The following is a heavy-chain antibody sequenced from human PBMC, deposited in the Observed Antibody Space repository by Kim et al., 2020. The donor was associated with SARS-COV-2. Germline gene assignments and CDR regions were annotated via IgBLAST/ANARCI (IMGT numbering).Heavy chain of an antibody. J-gene: IGHJ6*02. D-gene: IGHD2-2*01. CDR3: ARSLYCSSTSCFYGMDV. V-gene: IGHV3-48*03. Sequence: VKGRFTISRDNAKSLLSLQRNSLRAEDTAVYYCARSLYCSSTSCFYGMDVWGQGTTVTVSS.